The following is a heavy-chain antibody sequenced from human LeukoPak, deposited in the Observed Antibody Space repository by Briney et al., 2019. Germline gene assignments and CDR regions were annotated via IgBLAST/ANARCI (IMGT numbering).Heavy chain of an antibody. CDR2: IYYNGRT. J-gene: IGHJ2*01. CDR3: ARGHDFLSGPFDL. D-gene: IGHD3-3*01. Sequence: SETLSLSCTVSGGSISSHYWSWIRQPPGEGLEWIGYIYYNGRTNYSPSLKSRVTISVDTSKNLFSLRLTSVTTADTAVYYCARGHDFLSGPFDLWGRDTLVTVSS. V-gene: IGHV4-59*11. CDR1: GGSISSHY.